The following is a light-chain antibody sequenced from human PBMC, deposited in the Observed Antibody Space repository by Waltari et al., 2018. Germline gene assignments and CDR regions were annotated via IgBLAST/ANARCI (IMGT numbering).Light chain of an antibody. V-gene: IGKV3-15*01. CDR1: QSVRNN. CDR2: GAS. CDR3: QQYNNWQYT. J-gene: IGKJ2*01. Sequence: EIVMTQSPATLSVSPGERATLSCRASQSVRNNLVWYQQKPGQAPRLLIYGASTRVTGIPARFSGSGSGTEFSLTISSLQSEDFAVYYCQQYNNWQYTFGQGTKLEIK.